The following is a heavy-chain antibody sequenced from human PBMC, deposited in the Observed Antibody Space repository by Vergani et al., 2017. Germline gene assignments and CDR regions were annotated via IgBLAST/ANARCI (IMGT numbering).Heavy chain of an antibody. CDR2: ISSSSSYI. V-gene: IGHV3-21*01. CDR1: GFTFSSYS. D-gene: IGHD2-2*01. Sequence: EVQLVESGGGLVKPGGSLRLSCAASGFTFSSYSMNWVRQAPGKGLEWVSSISSSSSYIYYADSVNGRFTISRDNAKNSLYLQMNSLRAEDTAVYYCARSLVVTDYWGQGTLVTVSS. J-gene: IGHJ4*02. CDR3: ARSLVVTDY.